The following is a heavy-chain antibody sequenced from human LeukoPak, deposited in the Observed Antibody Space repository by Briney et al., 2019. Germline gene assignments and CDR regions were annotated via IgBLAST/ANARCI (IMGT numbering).Heavy chain of an antibody. CDR1: GYTFTSYY. V-gene: IGHV1-46*01. J-gene: IGHJ6*03. CDR2: INPSGGST. Sequence: ASVKVSCKASGYTFTSYYMHWVRQAPGQGLEWMGIINPSGGSTSYAQKFQGRVTMTRDMSTSTVYMELSSPRSEDTAVYYCARTSYSGRRYYYYMDVWGKGTTVTVSS. CDR3: ARTSYSGRRYYYYMDV. D-gene: IGHD1-26*01.